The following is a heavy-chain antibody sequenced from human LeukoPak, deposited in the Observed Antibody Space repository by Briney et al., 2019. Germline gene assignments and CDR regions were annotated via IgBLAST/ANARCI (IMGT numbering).Heavy chain of an antibody. Sequence: EEPLKISCKDSGTSFTTYWIDWVRQMPGKGLEWMGTIFPSDSDTRYRPSFQGQVTISADKPISTTYLQWSSLKASDTAMYYCARRKRDAFDIWGQGTMVSVS. CDR1: GTSFTTYW. V-gene: IGHV5-51*01. CDR3: ARRKRDAFDI. CDR2: IFPSDSDT. J-gene: IGHJ3*02.